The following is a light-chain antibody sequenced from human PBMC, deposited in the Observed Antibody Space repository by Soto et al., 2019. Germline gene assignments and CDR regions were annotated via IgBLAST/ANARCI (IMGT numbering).Light chain of an antibody. V-gene: IGKV3-20*01. Sequence: ENVLTQSPDTLSLSPGERATLSCLASQSVTGNYLAWYQQKPGQAPRLLIYGASCRATAIPSRFSGSGSGTEFTLTISSLQPDDFATYYCQQYNSYPWTFGQGTKVDIK. CDR2: GAS. J-gene: IGKJ1*01. CDR3: QQYNSYPWT. CDR1: QSVTGNY.